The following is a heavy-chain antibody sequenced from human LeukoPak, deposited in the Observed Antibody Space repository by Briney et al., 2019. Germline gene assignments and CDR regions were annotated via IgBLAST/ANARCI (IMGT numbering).Heavy chain of an antibody. J-gene: IGHJ3*01. V-gene: IGHV3-74*01. D-gene: IGHD6-25*01. Sequence: GGSLRLSCAGSGFTFSRSTMNWVRQAPGKGLVWVSRISYDGSSTNYADSVKGRFTISRDNAKNTLYLQTNILRAEDTAVYYCARRSAAKEPFDFWGQGTMVTVSS. CDR3: ARRSAAKEPFDF. CDR1: GFTFSRST. CDR2: ISYDGSST.